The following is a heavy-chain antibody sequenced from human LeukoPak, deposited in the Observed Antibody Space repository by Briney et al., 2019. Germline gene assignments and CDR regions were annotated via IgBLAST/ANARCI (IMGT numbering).Heavy chain of an antibody. CDR1: GFIVSNNY. CDR3: TRVAFRGSSYISGNDH. D-gene: IGHD6-6*01. Sequence: GGSLRLSCAASGFIVSNNYMSWVRQAPGKGLEWVSVIYSGDSTYYADSVRGRFTISRDSSKNILYLQMNSLRAEDTAVYYCTRVAFRGSSYISGNDHWGQGTLVTVSS. CDR2: IYSGDST. V-gene: IGHV3-53*01. J-gene: IGHJ4*02.